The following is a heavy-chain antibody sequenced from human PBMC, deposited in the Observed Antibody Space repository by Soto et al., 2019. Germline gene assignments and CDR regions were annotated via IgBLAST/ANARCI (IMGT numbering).Heavy chain of an antibody. V-gene: IGHV1-46*01. J-gene: IGHJ4*02. Sequence: QVQLVQSGAEVKKPGASVKVSCKASGYTFSNFYIHWVRQAPGQGLEWMGIINPSGGSTSYAQQFQGRVTMTRDTSTSTVYMELSSLRSEDTAVHYCARADYYGSSGYHLDYWGQGTLVTVSS. D-gene: IGHD3-22*01. CDR1: GYTFSNFY. CDR3: ARADYYGSSGYHLDY. CDR2: INPSGGST.